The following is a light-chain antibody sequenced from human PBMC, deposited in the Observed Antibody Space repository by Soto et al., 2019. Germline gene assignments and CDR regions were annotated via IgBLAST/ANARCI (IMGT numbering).Light chain of an antibody. Sequence: DIVMTQSPLSLPVTPGEPASISCRSSQSLLHSNGYNYLDWYLQKPGQSPQLLIYLGSNRASGVPDRFSGSGSGTDSTLKISRVEAEDVGVYYCMQALQTPIFTFGPGTKVDIK. CDR1: QSLLHSNGYNY. CDR2: LGS. CDR3: MQALQTPIFT. V-gene: IGKV2-28*01. J-gene: IGKJ3*01.